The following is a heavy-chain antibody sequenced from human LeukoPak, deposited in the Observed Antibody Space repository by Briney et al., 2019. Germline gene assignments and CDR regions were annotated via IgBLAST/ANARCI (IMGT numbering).Heavy chain of an antibody. Sequence: GGFLRLSCSGFGFTFGEFAMSWVRQAPGKRLEWVGFIRAKVFGETTEYGASVKGRFSISRDDSKSIAYPQMDSLKAEDTAVYYCARVVSHDFWSTFYPRWFDPWGQGTLVTVSS. D-gene: IGHD3-3*01. V-gene: IGHV3-49*04. CDR3: ARVVSHDFWSTFYPRWFDP. J-gene: IGHJ5*02. CDR2: IRAKVFGETT. CDR1: GFTFGEFA.